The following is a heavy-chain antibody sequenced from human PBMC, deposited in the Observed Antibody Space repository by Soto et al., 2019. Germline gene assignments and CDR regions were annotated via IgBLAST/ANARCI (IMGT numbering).Heavy chain of an antibody. J-gene: IGHJ4*02. Sequence: ASVKVSCKVSGYTLTELSMHWVRQAPGKGLEWMGGFDPEDGETIYAQKFQGRVTMTEDTSTDTAYMELSSLRSEDTAVYYCATDLYSSGWSRLDYWGQGTLVTVSS. CDR2: FDPEDGET. V-gene: IGHV1-24*01. D-gene: IGHD6-19*01. CDR3: ATDLYSSGWSRLDY. CDR1: GYTLTELS.